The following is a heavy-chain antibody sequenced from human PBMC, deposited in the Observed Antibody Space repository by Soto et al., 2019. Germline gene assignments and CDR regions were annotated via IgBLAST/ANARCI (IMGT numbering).Heavy chain of an antibody. CDR2: INSDGSTT. CDR1: GFTFSTYW. V-gene: IGHV3-74*01. J-gene: IGHJ6*02. Sequence: EVQLVESGGGLVQPGGSLTLSCVGSGFTFSTYWMHWVRQAPGKGLVWVSRINSDGSTTNYADSVKGRFTISRDNAKNTLYLQMNCLRAGDTAVYYCARDAYYDMGVWGRGTTVTVS. CDR3: ARDAYYDMGV.